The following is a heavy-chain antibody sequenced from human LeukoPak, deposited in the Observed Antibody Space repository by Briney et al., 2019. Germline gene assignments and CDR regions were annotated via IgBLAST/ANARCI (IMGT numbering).Heavy chain of an antibody. CDR2: IRYDGSNK. CDR3: AKDRPSYSSSGRLFDY. CDR1: GFTFSSYG. Sequence: GGSLRLSCAASGFTFSSYGMHWVRQAPGKGLEWVAFIRYDGSNKYYADPVKGRFTISRDNSKNTLYLQMNSLRAEDTAVYYCAKDRPSYSSSGRLFDYWGQGTLVTVSS. J-gene: IGHJ4*02. V-gene: IGHV3-30*02. D-gene: IGHD6-13*01.